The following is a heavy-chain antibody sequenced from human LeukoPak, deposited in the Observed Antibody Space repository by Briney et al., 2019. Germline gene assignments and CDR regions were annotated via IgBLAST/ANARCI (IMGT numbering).Heavy chain of an antibody. D-gene: IGHD3-22*01. CDR3: ARVKTMIVVVSLFDY. CDR1: GGSISSYY. V-gene: IGHV4-59*01. J-gene: IGHJ4*02. Sequence: SETLSLTCTVSGGSISSYYWSWIRQPPGKGLEYIGYIYYSGSTNYNPSLKSRVTISVDTSKNQFSLKLSSVTAADTAVYYCARVKTMIVVVSLFDYWGQGTLVTVSS. CDR2: IYYSGST.